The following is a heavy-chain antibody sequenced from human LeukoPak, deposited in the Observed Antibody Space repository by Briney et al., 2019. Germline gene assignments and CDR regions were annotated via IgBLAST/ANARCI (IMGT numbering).Heavy chain of an antibody. J-gene: IGHJ3*02. D-gene: IGHD2-2*01. CDR3: AKDGRCSSTSCSDAFDI. CDR1: GFTFSSYA. Sequence: GGSLRLSCAASGFTFSSYAMRWVRQAPGKGLEWVSAISGSGGSTYYADSVKGRFTISRDNSKNTLYLQMNSLRAEDTAVYYCAKDGRCSSTSCSDAFDIWGQGTMVTVSS. V-gene: IGHV3-23*01. CDR2: ISGSGGST.